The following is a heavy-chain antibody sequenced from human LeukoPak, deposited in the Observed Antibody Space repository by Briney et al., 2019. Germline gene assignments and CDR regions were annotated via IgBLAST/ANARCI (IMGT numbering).Heavy chain of an antibody. V-gene: IGHV4-38-2*01. CDR3: ARHLNSIFGVVTPDY. CDR2: IYHSGTT. D-gene: IGHD3-3*01. J-gene: IGHJ4*02. CDR1: GYSISSDYY. Sequence: SETLSLTCAVPGYSISSDYYWGWVRQPPGKGLEWIGSIYHSGTTYYNPSLKSRVTISVDTSKNQFSLKLSSVTAADTAVYYCARHLNSIFGVVTPDYWGQGTLVTVSS.